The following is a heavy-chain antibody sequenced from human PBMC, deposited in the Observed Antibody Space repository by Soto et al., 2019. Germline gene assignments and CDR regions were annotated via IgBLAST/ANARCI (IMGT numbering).Heavy chain of an antibody. CDR2: ISGSGGST. CDR1: GFTFSSYA. CDR3: AKVGFIVVVVAAHNWFDP. Sequence: EVQLLESGGGLVQPGGSLRLSCAASGFTFSSYAMSWVRQAPGKGLEWVSAISGSGGSTYYADSVKGRFTISRDNSKNTLYLQINSLRAEDTAVYYCAKVGFIVVVVAAHNWFDPWGQGTLVTVSS. V-gene: IGHV3-23*01. D-gene: IGHD2-15*01. J-gene: IGHJ5*02.